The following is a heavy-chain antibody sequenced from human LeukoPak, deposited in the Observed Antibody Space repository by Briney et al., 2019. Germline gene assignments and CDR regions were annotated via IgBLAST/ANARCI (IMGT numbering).Heavy chain of an antibody. D-gene: IGHD3-10*01. CDR3: ARGEITMVRGATNAFDI. CDR1: GFTVSTNY. CDR2: IYVGGGT. J-gene: IGHJ3*02. V-gene: IGHV3-53*05. Sequence: GGSLRLSCAASGFTVSTNYINWVRQAPGKGLEWVSVIYVGGGTYYADSVKGRFTISRDNSKNTLYLQMNSLRAEDTAVYYCARGEITMVRGATNAFDIWGQGTMVTVPS.